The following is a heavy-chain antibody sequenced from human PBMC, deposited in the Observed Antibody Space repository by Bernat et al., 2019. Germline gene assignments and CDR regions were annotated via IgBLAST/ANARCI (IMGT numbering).Heavy chain of an antibody. D-gene: IGHD5-18*01. CDR2: INPNSGGT. CDR3: ARGGWSSTSCMDTAMVYYFDY. J-gene: IGHJ4*02. CDR1: GYTFTGYY. V-gene: IGHV1-2*04. Sequence: QVQLVQSGAEVKKPGASVKVSCKASGYTFTGYYMHWVRQAPGQGLEWMGWINPNSGGTNYAQKFQGWVTMTRDTSSSTAYMELSRLRSDDTAVYYCARGGWSSTSCMDTAMVYYFDYWGQGTLVTVSS.